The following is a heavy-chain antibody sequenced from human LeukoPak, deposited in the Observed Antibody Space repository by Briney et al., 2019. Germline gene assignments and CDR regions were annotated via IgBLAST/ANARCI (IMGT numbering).Heavy chain of an antibody. D-gene: IGHD6-13*01. CDR1: GFTVSSNY. V-gene: IGHV3-53*01. CDR3: ASIAAAGPFDY. Sequence: GGSLRLSCAASGFTVSSNYMSWVRQASGKGLEWVSVIYSGGSTYYADSVKGRFTISRDNSKNTLYLQMNSLRAEDTAVYYCASIAAAGPFDYWGQGTLVTVSS. CDR2: IYSGGST. J-gene: IGHJ4*02.